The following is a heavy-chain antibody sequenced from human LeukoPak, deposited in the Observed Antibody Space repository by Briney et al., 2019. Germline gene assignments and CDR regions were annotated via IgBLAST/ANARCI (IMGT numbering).Heavy chain of an antibody. V-gene: IGHV3-30-3*01. D-gene: IGHD6-13*01. CDR1: GFTFSSYA. CDR3: ARDLTGYSSSWFDY. Sequence: GGSLRLSCAASGFTFSSYAMHWVRQAPGKGLEWVAVTSYDGSNKFYADSVKGRFTISRDNSKNTLYLQMNSLRAEDTAVYYCARDLTGYSSSWFDYWGQGTLVTVSS. CDR2: TSYDGSNK. J-gene: IGHJ4*02.